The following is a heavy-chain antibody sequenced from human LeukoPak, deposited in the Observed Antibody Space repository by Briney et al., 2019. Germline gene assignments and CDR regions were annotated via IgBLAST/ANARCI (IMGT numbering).Heavy chain of an antibody. Sequence: SETLSLTCTVSGGSLSSGDYYWSWIRQPPGKGLEWIGYIYYSGSTYYNPSLKSRVTISVDTSKNQFSLKLSSVTAADTAVYYCARRLRSHCSSTSCYKGGNWFDPWGQGTLVTVSS. D-gene: IGHD2-2*02. CDR2: IYYSGST. J-gene: IGHJ5*02. CDR1: GGSLSSGDYY. CDR3: ARRLRSHCSSTSCYKGGNWFDP. V-gene: IGHV4-30-4*08.